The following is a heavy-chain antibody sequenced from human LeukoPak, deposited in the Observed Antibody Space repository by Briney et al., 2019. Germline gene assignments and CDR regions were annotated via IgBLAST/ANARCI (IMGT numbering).Heavy chain of an antibody. CDR2: INHSGST. CDR1: GGSFSGYY. J-gene: IGHJ4*02. CDR3: ARELNSAYKGDY. V-gene: IGHV4-34*01. Sequence: PSETLSLTCAVYGGSFSGYYWSWIRQPPGKGLEWIGEINHSGSTNYNPSLKSRVTISVDTSKNQFSLKLSSVTAADTAVYYCARELNSAYKGDYWGQGTLVTVSS. D-gene: IGHD5-12*01.